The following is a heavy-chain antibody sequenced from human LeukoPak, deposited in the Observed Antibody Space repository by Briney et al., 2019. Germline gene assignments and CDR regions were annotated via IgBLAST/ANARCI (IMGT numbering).Heavy chain of an antibody. D-gene: IGHD6-19*01. CDR3: ARASIAVAGTFEYYFDY. CDR2: ISCSSSYI. V-gene: IGHV3-21*01. J-gene: IGHJ4*02. CDR1: GFTFSSYS. Sequence: GSLRPSCAASGFTFSSYSMNWVRQAPGKGLEWVSSISCSSSYIYYADSVKGRFTISRDNAKNSLYLQMNSLRAEDTAVYYCARASIAVAGTFEYYFDYWGQGTLVTVSS.